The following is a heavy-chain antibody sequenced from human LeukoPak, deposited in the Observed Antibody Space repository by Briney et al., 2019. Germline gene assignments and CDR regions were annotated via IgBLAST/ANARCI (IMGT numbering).Heavy chain of an antibody. V-gene: IGHV3-23*01. D-gene: IGHD3-10*01. Sequence: QPGGSLRLSCAASGFTFSSYAMSWVRQAPGKGLEWVSAISGSGDSTYCADSVKGRFTISKDNSKNTLYLQMNSLRAEDTAVYYCAKKMGSGSYRFFDYWGQGTLVTVPS. CDR2: ISGSGDST. CDR1: GFTFSSYA. J-gene: IGHJ4*02. CDR3: AKKMGSGSYRFFDY.